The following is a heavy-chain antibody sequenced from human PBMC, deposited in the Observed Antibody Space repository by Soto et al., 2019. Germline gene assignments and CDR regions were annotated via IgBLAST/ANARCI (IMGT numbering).Heavy chain of an antibody. J-gene: IGHJ5*02. CDR2: FDPEDGET. CDR1: GYTLTELS. V-gene: IGHV1-24*01. D-gene: IGHD1-7*01. CDR3: STPPAGTTGVEGFGP. Sequence: GASVKVSCKVSGYTLTELSMHWVRQTPGKGLEWMGGFDPEDGETVYAQKFQGRVTMTEDTSTDTAYMELSSLRSDDTAVYFCSTPPAGTTGVEGFGPWGQGTLVTVSS.